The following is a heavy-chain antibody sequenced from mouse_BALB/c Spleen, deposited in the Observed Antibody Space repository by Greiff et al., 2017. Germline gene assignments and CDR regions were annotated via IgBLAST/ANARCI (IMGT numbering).Heavy chain of an antibody. J-gene: IGHJ3*01. V-gene: IGHV1-5*01. CDR1: GYSFTSYW. Sequence: VQLQQPGAELVKPGASVKMSCKASGYSFTSYWMHWVKQRPGQGLEWIGAIYPGNSDTSYNQKFKGKAKLTAVTSASTAYMELSSLTNEDSAVYYCTGGYGNYVGFAYWGQGTLVTVSA. CDR2: IYPGNSDT. D-gene: IGHD2-1*01. CDR3: TGGYGNYVGFAY.